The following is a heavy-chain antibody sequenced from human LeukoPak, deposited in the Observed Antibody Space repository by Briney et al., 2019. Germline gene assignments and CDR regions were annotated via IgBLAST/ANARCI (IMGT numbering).Heavy chain of an antibody. CDR1: GFTFSNYW. J-gene: IGHJ4*02. CDR2: ITKDVGVT. Sequence: GSLRLSCAASGFTFSNYWMHWGCQAPGGRLVWVSRITKDVGVTDYADSVRGRFTISRDKAKNTVYLQMNSLRVEDTAVYYCVRRLDLDFWGQGTLVTVSS. V-gene: IGHV3-74*01. D-gene: IGHD1-1*01. CDR3: VRRLDLDF.